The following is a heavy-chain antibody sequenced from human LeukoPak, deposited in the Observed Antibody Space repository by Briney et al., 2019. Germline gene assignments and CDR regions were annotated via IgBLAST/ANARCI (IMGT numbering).Heavy chain of an antibody. CDR3: ARDLEDSSPFGAFDM. D-gene: IGHD3-22*01. Sequence: GRSLRLSCAASGFTFSSYAMHWVRQAPGKGLEWVAVISYDGSNKYYADSVKGRFTISRDNSKNTLYLQMSSLRAEDTAVYYCARDLEDSSPFGAFDMWGQGTMVTVSS. V-gene: IGHV3-30-3*01. CDR1: GFTFSSYA. J-gene: IGHJ3*02. CDR2: ISYDGSNK.